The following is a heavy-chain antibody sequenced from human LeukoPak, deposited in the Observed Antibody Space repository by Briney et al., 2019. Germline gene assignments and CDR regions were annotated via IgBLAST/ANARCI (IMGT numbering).Heavy chain of an antibody. J-gene: IGHJ4*02. D-gene: IGHD3-3*01. CDR1: GFTFSRYA. V-gene: IGHV3-23*01. CDR3: ANAGATTIFGVVKGYFDY. Sequence: GGSLRLSCAASGFTFSRYAMSWVRQAPGKGLEWVSAISGSGGSTYYADSVKGRFTISRDNSKNTLYLQMNSLRAEDTAVYYCANAGATTIFGVVKGYFDYWGQGTLVTVSS. CDR2: ISGSGGST.